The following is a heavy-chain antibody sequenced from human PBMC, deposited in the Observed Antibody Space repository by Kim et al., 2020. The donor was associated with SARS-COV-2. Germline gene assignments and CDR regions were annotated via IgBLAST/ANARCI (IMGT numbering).Heavy chain of an antibody. J-gene: IGHJ4*02. D-gene: IGHD2-2*01. Sequence: SETLSLTCAVYGGSFSGYYWSWIRQPPGKGLEWIGEINHSGSTNYNPSLKSRVTISVDTSKNQFSLKLSSVTAADTAVYYCARGNIVVVPAAVYFDYWGQGTLVTVSS. V-gene: IGHV4-34*01. CDR1: GGSFSGYY. CDR2: INHSGST. CDR3: ARGNIVVVPAAVYFDY.